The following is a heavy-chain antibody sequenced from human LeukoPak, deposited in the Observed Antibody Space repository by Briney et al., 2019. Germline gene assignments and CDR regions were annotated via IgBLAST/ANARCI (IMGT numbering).Heavy chain of an antibody. J-gene: IGHJ3*01. CDR3: ARSSYSSSSSV. CDR1: GFTFRSYW. D-gene: IGHD6-6*01. CDR2: IKQDGSEK. V-gene: IGHV3-7*01. Sequence: GGSLRLSCAASGFTFRSYWMSWVRQAPGKGLEWVANIKQDGSEKYYVDSVKGRFTISRDNAKNSLYLQMNSLRAEDTAVYYCARSSYSSSSSVWGQGTMVTVSS.